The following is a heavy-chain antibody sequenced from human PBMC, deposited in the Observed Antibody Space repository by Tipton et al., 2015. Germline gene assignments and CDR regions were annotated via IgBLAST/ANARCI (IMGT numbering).Heavy chain of an antibody. J-gene: IGHJ6*02. CDR1: GGSMSSHY. CDR3: AREWGGGLDV. CDR2: IYTGGTS. V-gene: IGHV4-4*07. Sequence: TLSLTCTVSGGSMSSHYWSWIRQTAVTGLEWIGHIYTGGTSNYNPSLKSRVTMSVDTSKNQFSLDLTSVTAADTAVYYCAREWGGGLDVWGQGTAVKVSS. D-gene: IGHD3-16*01.